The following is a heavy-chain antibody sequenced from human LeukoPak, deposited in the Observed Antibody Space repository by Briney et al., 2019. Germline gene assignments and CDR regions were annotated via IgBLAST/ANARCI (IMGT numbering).Heavy chain of an antibody. V-gene: IGHV3-15*01. CDR2: VKGDGGTA. Sequence: AGGSLRLSCAASGFTITNAWMTWVRQAPGKGLGWVGRVKGDGGTADYAAPVKGRFTISRDDSKNTLYLQMNSLKTEDTGVYYCTYYSSGAMVYWGQGTLVTVSS. CDR1: GFTITNAW. CDR3: TYYSSGAMVY. J-gene: IGHJ4*02. D-gene: IGHD6-19*01.